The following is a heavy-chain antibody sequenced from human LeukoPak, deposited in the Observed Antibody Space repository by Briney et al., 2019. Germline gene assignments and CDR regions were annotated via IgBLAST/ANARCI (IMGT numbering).Heavy chain of an antibody. V-gene: IGHV3-30*01. J-gene: IGHJ6*03. D-gene: IGHD3-10*01. CDR1: GFTFSRHV. Sequence: GSSLRLSCAASGFTFSRHVMQWVRQAPGKGLEWVAVISYDGNNRFYADSVKGRFTIFRDNSRNTLYLQMNSLSGDDAAVYSCARGGIPTGPYYYFYYMDVWGKGPRSPSP. CDR2: ISYDGNNR. CDR3: ARGGIPTGPYYYFYYMDV.